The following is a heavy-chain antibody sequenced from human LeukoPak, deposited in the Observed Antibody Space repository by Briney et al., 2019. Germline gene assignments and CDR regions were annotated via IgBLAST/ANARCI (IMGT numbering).Heavy chain of an antibody. Sequence: PGGSLRLSCAASGFTFSSYSMNWVRQAPGKGLEWVSCISSSSSSIYYGDSVKGRFTISRDNAKNSRYLQMNSLRAEDTAVYYCARDQGTPGPSYFDSWGQGTLVTVSS. V-gene: IGHV3-21*01. CDR2: ISSSSSSI. J-gene: IGHJ4*02. CDR3: ARDQGTPGPSYFDS. CDR1: GFTFSSYS. D-gene: IGHD2-15*01.